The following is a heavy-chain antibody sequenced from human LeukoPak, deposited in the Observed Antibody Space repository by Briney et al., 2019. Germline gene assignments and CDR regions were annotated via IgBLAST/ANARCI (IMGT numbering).Heavy chain of an antibody. CDR2: ISYDGSNK. V-gene: IGHV3-30*18. CDR3: AKDFAVTTSNYFDY. D-gene: IGHD4-17*01. Sequence: PGGSLRLSCAASGLTFSSYGMHWVRQAPGKGLEWVAVISYDGSNKYYADSVKGRFTISRDNSKNTLYLQMNSLRAEDTAVYYCAKDFAVTTSNYFDYWGQGTLVTVSS. CDR1: GLTFSSYG. J-gene: IGHJ4*02.